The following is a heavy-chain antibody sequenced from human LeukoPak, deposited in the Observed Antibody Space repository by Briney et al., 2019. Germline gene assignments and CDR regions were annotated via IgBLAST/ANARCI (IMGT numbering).Heavy chain of an antibody. CDR2: INGSGDAT. D-gene: IGHD3-3*01. CDR3: AKDPSQYDFWSGFLPYFYMDV. V-gene: IGHV3-23*01. J-gene: IGHJ6*03. Sequence: GGSLRLSCAASGFIFSHYTMTWVRQAPGKGLEWVSSINGSGDATKYADSVMGRFTISRDNSKNTLYLQMNSLRAEDTAVYYCAKDPSQYDFWSGFLPYFYMDVWGKGTTVTVSS. CDR1: GFIFSHYT.